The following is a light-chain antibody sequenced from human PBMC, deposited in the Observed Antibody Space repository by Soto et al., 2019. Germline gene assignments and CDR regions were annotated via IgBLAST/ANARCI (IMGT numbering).Light chain of an antibody. CDR1: QNIDTY. V-gene: IGKV3-11*01. J-gene: IGKJ3*01. CDR3: LQRIACSLT. Sequence: EIAGTNCPVVLTQSPGARATLSCRASQNIDTYLDWYQQKPGQSPRLLIFDASGRATGTPARFSGSGSETDFSLTISSREDDYFAIDHYLQRIACSLTFGPGTKVDIK. CDR2: DAS.